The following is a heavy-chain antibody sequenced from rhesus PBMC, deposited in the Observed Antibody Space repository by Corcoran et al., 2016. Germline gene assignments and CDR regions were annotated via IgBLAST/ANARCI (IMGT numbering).Heavy chain of an antibody. J-gene: IGHJ4*01. CDR2: IYGCGGTN. V-gene: IGHV4S14*01. CDR3: ARDEGGSGYYNYFDY. D-gene: IGHD3-28*01. Sequence: QVQLQESGPGLVKPSETLSLTCAVSGSSISSNYWNWIRQPPGKGLEWIGSIYGCGGTNHLNPTLKSRVTLAVDTAKNHVALKLSSVTAADTAVYYGARDEGGSGYYNYFDYWGQGVLVTVSS. CDR1: GSSISSNY.